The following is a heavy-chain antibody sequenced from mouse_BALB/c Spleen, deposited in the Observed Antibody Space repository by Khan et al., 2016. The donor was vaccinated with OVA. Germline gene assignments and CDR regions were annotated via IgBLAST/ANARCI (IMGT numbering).Heavy chain of an antibody. CDR2: LNSDGDYT. V-gene: IGHV5-6*01. J-gene: IGHJ3*01. Sequence: EVQLVESGGDLVKPGGSLRLSCAASGFTFSTYGMSWVRPPPDKRLEWVATLNSDGDYTYYPDTVKGRFTISRNNAENTLYLQMSSLKSEDTAIYYCASHLTGSFAYWGQGTLVTVSA. CDR3: ASHLTGSFAY. D-gene: IGHD4-1*01. CDR1: GFTFSTYG.